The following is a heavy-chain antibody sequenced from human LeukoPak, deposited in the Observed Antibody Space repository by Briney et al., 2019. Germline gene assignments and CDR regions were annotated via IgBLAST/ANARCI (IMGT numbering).Heavy chain of an antibody. CDR3: ARVINPPYYDFWSGSELAFDI. CDR2: INTDGSST. D-gene: IGHD3-3*01. CDR1: GFTFSSYW. Sequence: GGSLRLSCAASGFTFSSYWMHWVRQAPGKGLVWVSRINTDGSSTSYADSVKGRFTISRDNAKNTLYLQMNSLRAEDTAVYYCARVINPPYYDFWSGSELAFDIWGQGTMVTVSS. V-gene: IGHV3-74*01. J-gene: IGHJ3*02.